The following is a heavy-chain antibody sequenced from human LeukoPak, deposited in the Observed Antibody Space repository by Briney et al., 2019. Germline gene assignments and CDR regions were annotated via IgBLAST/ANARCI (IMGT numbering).Heavy chain of an antibody. D-gene: IGHD4-17*01. V-gene: IGHV1-2*02. CDR3: ARIGIYGDYVPDAFDI. CDR2: INPNSGGT. J-gene: IGHJ3*02. Sequence: GASVKVSCKASGYTFTGYYMHWVRQAPGQGLEWMGWINPNSGGTNYAQKFQGRVTMTRDTSISTAYMELSRLRSDDTAVYYCARIGIYGDYVPDAFDIWGQRTMVTVSS. CDR1: GYTFTGYY.